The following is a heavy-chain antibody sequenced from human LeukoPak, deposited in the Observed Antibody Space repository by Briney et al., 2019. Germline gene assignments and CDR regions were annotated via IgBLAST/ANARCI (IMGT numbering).Heavy chain of an antibody. CDR1: GGSISSSSYY. D-gene: IGHD3-3*01. V-gene: IGHV4-39*01. Sequence: PSETLSLTCTVSGGSISSSSYYWGWIRQPPGKGLEWMGSIYYSGSTYYNPSLKSRVTISVDTSKNQFSLKLSSVTAADTAVYYCATDFWSGYSPWSAFDIWGQGTMVTVSS. J-gene: IGHJ3*02. CDR2: IYYSGST. CDR3: ATDFWSGYSPWSAFDI.